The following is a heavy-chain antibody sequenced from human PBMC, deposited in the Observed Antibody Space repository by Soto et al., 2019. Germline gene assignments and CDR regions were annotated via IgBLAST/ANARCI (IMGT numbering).Heavy chain of an antibody. CDR2: ISGSGGST. V-gene: IGHV3-23*01. J-gene: IGHJ5*02. Sequence: GGSLRLSCAASGFTFSSYAVSWVRQAPGKGLEWVSAISGSGGSTYYADSVKGRFTISRDNSKNTLYLQMNSLRAEDTAVYYCAKEPQDPYCSGGSCYFTSWGQGTQVTVSS. CDR1: GFTFSSYA. D-gene: IGHD2-15*01. CDR3: AKEPQDPYCSGGSCYFTS.